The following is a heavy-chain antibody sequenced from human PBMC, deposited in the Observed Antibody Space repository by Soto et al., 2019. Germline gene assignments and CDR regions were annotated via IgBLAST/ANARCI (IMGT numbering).Heavy chain of an antibody. CDR1: GCSFTSYW. J-gene: IGHJ3*02. V-gene: IGHV5-10-1*01. D-gene: IGHD1-1*01. CDR3: ARHTSKTTGAGKTIMGAFDI. CDR2: IDPSDSYT. Sequence: LGESLKISCKGSGCSFTSYWISWVRQMPGKGLEWMGRIDPSDSYTNYSPSFQGHVTISADKSISTAYLQWSSLKASDTAMYYCARHTSKTTGAGKTIMGAFDIWGQGTMVTVS.